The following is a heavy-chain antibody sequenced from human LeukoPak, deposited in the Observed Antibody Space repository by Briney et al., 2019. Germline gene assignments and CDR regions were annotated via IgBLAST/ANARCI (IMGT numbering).Heavy chain of an antibody. CDR2: IYYSGST. CDR1: GGSISSYY. V-gene: IGHV4-59*01. D-gene: IGHD3-22*01. J-gene: IGHJ4*02. Sequence: SEPLPLTCTVSGGSISSYYWSWLRQPPGKGLEWIGYIYYSGSTNYNPSLKSRVTISVDTSKNQFSLKLSSVTAADTAVYYCAREGYYDSSGYYSDWGQGTLVTVSS. CDR3: AREGYYDSSGYYSD.